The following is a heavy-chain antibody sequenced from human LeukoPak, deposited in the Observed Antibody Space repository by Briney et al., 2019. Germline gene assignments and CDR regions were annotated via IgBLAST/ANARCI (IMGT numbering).Heavy chain of an antibody. Sequence: GRSLRLSCAASGFTFSSYAMHWVRQAPGKGLEWVAVISYDGSNKYYADSVKGRFTISRDNSKNTLYLQMNSLRAEDTAVYYCAKDLRYCSSTSCYNFDYWGQGTLVTVSS. CDR1: GFTFSSYA. CDR3: AKDLRYCSSTSCYNFDY. D-gene: IGHD2-2*02. J-gene: IGHJ4*02. CDR2: ISYDGSNK. V-gene: IGHV3-30-3*01.